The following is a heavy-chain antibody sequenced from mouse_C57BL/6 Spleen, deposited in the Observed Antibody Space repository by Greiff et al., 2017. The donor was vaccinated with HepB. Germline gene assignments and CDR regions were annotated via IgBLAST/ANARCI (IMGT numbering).Heavy chain of an antibody. D-gene: IGHD2-4*01. V-gene: IGHV3-6*01. CDR1: GYSITSGYY. Sequence: EVQLQESGPGLVKPSQSLSLTCSVTGYSITSGYYWNWIRQFPGNKLEWMGYISYDGSNNYNPSLKNRISITRDTSKNQFFLKLNSVTTEDTATYYCARDDYGEDFDYWGQGTTLTVSS. CDR2: ISYDGSN. J-gene: IGHJ2*01. CDR3: ARDDYGEDFDY.